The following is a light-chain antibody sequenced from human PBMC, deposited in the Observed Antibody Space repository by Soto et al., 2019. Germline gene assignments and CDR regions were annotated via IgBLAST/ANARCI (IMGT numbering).Light chain of an antibody. J-gene: IGKJ1*01. V-gene: IGKV1-5*03. CDR2: RAS. CDR1: QAIGW. Sequence: DIQMTQSPSTLSASVGDRVSITCRASQAIGWLAWYQQKPGKAPKPLIYRASTLESGVPSRFSGSGSGTEFTLTISSLQPDDFATYYCQDYSTDSRTFGQGTRVEIK. CDR3: QDYSTDSRT.